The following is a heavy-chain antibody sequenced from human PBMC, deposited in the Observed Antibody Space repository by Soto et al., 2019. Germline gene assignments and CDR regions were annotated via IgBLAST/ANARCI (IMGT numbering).Heavy chain of an antibody. J-gene: IGHJ6*03. D-gene: IGHD3-3*01. CDR3: ARERETIFGVVPYYYYYMDV. CDR2: IIPIFGTA. V-gene: IGHV1-69*13. Sequence: SVKVSCKASGGTFSSYAISWVRQAPGQGLEWMGGIIPIFGTANYAQKFQGRVTITADESTSTAYMELRSLRSDDTAVYYCARERETIFGVVPYYYYYMDVWGKGTTVTVSS. CDR1: GGTFSSYA.